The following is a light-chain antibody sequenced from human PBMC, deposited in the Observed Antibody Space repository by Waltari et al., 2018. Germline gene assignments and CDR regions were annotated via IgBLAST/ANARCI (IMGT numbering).Light chain of an antibody. Sequence: DIQMTQSPSSPSASVGDRVTITCRASQDISNYLAWFQQKPGKPPKSLIYAASTLQSGVPSKFSGSGSGTDFTLTISSLQPEDFATYYCQQYDSYPFSFGPGTKVDIK. CDR1: QDISNY. CDR2: AAS. V-gene: IGKV1-16*02. CDR3: QQYDSYPFS. J-gene: IGKJ3*01.